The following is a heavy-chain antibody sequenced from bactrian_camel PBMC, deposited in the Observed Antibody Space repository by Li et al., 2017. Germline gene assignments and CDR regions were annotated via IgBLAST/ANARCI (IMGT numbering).Heavy chain of an antibody. J-gene: IGHJ6*01. CDR3: AADDHPRRSLGCRENYCFRY. Sequence: HVQLVESGGGLVQPGGSLRLSCAASGFTASSNCMGWFRQAPGKEREGVASIDSDGETTYADSVKGRFIISRDNAKNSVYLQMNSLKLEDTANYYCAADDHPRRSLGCRENYCFRYWGQGTQVTVS. D-gene: IGHD3*01. V-gene: IGHV3S53*01. CDR2: IDSDGET. CDR1: GFTASSNC.